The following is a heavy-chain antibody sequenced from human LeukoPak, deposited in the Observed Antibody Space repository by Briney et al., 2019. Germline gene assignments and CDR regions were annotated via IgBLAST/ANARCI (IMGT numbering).Heavy chain of an antibody. J-gene: IGHJ4*02. CDR2: ISWNSGSI. CDR1: GFTFDDYA. D-gene: IGHD3-22*01. Sequence: GRSLRLSCAASGFTFDDYAMHWVRQAPGKGLEWVSGISWNSGSIGYADSVKGRFTISRDNAKNSLYLQMNSLRAEDTALYYCAKDLVRRYYDSSGNFDYWGQGTLVTVSP. V-gene: IGHV3-9*01. CDR3: AKDLVRRYYDSSGNFDY.